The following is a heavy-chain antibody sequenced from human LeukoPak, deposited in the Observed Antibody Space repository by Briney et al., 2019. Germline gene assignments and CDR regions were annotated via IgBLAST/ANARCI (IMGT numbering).Heavy chain of an antibody. D-gene: IGHD6-19*01. J-gene: IGHJ5*02. V-gene: IGHV4-34*01. CDR3: ARVYSSGWYQWFDP. Sequence: SETLSLTCAVYGGSFSGYYWSWIRQPPGKGLEWIGTLYYNGNSYYTPSLERRVTITADTSKNQFSLKLNSVTAADTAIYHCARVYSSGWYQWFDPWGQGILVTVSS. CDR1: GGSFSGYY. CDR2: LYYNGNS.